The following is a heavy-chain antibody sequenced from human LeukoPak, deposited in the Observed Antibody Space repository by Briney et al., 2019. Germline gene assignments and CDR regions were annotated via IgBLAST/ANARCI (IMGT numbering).Heavy chain of an antibody. D-gene: IGHD3-16*01. CDR2: IYYSGST. Sequence: SQTLSLTCTVSGGSISSGDYYWSWIRQPPGKGLEWIGCIYYSGSTYYNPSLKSRVTISVDTSKNQFSLNLSSVTAADTAVYYCARDRRLGLSSPNYYYYMDVWGKGTTVTVSS. CDR3: ARDRRLGLSSPNYYYYMDV. CDR1: GGSISSGDYY. J-gene: IGHJ6*03. V-gene: IGHV4-30-4*08.